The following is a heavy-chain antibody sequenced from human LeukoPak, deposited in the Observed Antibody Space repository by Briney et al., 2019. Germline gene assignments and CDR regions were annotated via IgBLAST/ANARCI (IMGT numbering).Heavy chain of an antibody. Sequence: ASVKVSCKASGYTFSSYGISWVRQAPGQGLEWMGWISVYNGNPEYAQKFQGRVIMTTDTFTSTAYMELTSLRSDDTAVYYCAGDKYDSVWGSQRPFLDYWGQGTLVTVSS. CDR1: GYTFSSYG. D-gene: IGHD3-16*01. CDR2: ISVYNGNP. J-gene: IGHJ4*02. V-gene: IGHV1-18*01. CDR3: AGDKYDSVWGSQRPFLDY.